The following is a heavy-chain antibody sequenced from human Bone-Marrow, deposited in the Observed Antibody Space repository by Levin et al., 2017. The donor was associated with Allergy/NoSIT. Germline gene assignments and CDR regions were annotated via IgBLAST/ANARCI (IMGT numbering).Heavy chain of an antibody. CDR1: GFTFSTYA. CDR3: AKDALITMAGGFYQYHGMDV. D-gene: IGHD6-19*01. CDR2: ISKTGINT. V-gene: IGHV3-23*01. Sequence: AGGSLRLSCAASGFTFSTYAMSWVRQAPGKGLEWVSSISKTGINTHYADSVKGRFIISRDNSKNTLYLQMNSLRDEDTAIYFCAKDALITMAGGFYQYHGMDVWGQGTTVTVSS. J-gene: IGHJ6*02.